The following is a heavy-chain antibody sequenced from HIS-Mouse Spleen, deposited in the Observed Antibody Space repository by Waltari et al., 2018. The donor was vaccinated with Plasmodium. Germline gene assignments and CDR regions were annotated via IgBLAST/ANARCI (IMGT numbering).Heavy chain of an antibody. D-gene: IGHD6-6*01. CDR1: GFTVSSMY. V-gene: IGHV3-53*02. CDR3: ARGEYSSLGY. Sequence: EVQLVETGGGLIKPGGSQRLFRAASGFTVSSMYIGCVGRAPGEGLECVSVIYSSGSTYYADAVKGRFTISRDNSKNTLYLQMNSLRAEDTAVYYCARGEYSSLGYWGQGTLVTVSS. CDR2: IYSSGST. J-gene: IGHJ4*02.